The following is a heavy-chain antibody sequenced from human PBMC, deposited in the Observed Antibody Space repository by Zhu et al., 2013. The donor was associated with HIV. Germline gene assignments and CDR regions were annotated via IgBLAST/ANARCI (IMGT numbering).Heavy chain of an antibody. CDR1: GGTFGSFV. CDR3: ARDLSSVSSPGDY. Sequence: QVQLVQSGAEVKRPGSSVRVSCKASGGTFGSFVISWVRQAPGQGLEWMGGIVPLLGKTNYAQKFQGRVTITADESTSTSYMEVTSLRSEDTAVYYCARDLSSVSSPGDYWGQGNPGRRLL. CDR2: IVPLLGKT. J-gene: IGHJ4*02. D-gene: IGHD6-19*01. V-gene: IGHV1-69*12.